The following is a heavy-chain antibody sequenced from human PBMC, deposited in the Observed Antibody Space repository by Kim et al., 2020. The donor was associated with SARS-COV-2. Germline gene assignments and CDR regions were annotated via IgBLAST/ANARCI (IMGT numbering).Heavy chain of an antibody. V-gene: IGHV3-23*01. CDR3: ARRGLPTPLDY. D-gene: IGHD2-15*01. CDR2: IFGSVTS. Sequence: GGSLRLSCAASGFTFTDYAMTWVRQAPGKGLEWVSTIFGSVTSHTDAGKGRFAVPRDNSRNTLYLQMNSLTAEDTAVYYCARRGLPTPLDYWGQGPLVTVSS. CDR1: GFTFTDYA. J-gene: IGHJ4*02.